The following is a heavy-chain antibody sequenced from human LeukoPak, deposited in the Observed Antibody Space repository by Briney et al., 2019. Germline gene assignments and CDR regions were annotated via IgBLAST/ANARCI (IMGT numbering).Heavy chain of an antibody. CDR3: TRRHY. Sequence: PGGSLRLSCAASGFTFSSYAMSWVRQAPGKGLEWVGFIRSKAYGGTTEYAASVKGRFTISRDDSKSIAYLQMNSLKTEDTAVYYCTRRHYWGQGTLVTVSS. J-gene: IGHJ4*02. CDR1: GFTFSSYA. V-gene: IGHV3-49*04. CDR2: IRSKAYGGTT.